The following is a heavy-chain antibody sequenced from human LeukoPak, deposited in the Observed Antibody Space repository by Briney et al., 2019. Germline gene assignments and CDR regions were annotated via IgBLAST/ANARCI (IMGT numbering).Heavy chain of an antibody. CDR3: ARDGFSSGWFN. CDR1: GFTFGDYY. J-gene: IGHJ3*01. V-gene: IGHV3-11*06. CDR2: ISGSSDYT. D-gene: IGHD6-19*01. Sequence: GGSLRLSCAASGFTFGDYYMSWIRQAPGKGLEWISSISGSSDYTPYADFLKGRVAISRDNAKNSLYLQLNSLSVEDTAVYYCARDGFSSGWFNWGQGTMVTVSS.